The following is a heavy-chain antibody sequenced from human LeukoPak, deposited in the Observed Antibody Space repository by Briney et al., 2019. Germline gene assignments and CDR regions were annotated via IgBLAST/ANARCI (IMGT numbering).Heavy chain of an antibody. D-gene: IGHD2-2*01. CDR2: INPNSGGT. Sequence: GASVKVSCKASGYTSTGYYMHWVRQAPGQGLEWMGWINPNSGGTNYAQKFQGRVTMTRDTSISTAYMELSRLRSDDTAVYYCARDSDIVVVPAALWWFDPWGQGTLVTVSS. CDR3: ARDSDIVVVPAALWWFDP. CDR1: GYTSTGYY. V-gene: IGHV1-2*02. J-gene: IGHJ5*02.